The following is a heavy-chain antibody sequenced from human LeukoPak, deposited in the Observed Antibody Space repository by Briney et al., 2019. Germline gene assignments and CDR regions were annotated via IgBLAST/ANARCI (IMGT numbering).Heavy chain of an antibody. CDR1: GXIFSNYW. CDR3: ARDGSGWSAY. Sequence: GGSLRLSWAASGXIFSNYWMSWLRQAPGKGLEWVANTNQDGSEKHYVDSMKGRFTISRDNAKNSLYLQMNSLRAEDTAVYYCARDGSGWSAYWGPGTLVTVSS. D-gene: IGHD6-19*01. CDR2: TNQDGSEK. V-gene: IGHV3-7*04. J-gene: IGHJ4*02.